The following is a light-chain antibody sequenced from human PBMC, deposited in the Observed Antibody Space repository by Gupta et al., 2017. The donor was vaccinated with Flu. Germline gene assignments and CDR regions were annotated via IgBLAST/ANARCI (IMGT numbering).Light chain of an antibody. J-gene: IGKJ1*01. CDR2: MGF. CDR1: QSLVLHSNGYSC. CDR3: MQALQTPRT. Sequence: SRMSIQSLVLHSNGYSCWDWYVQKPGLIPQLTNNMGFTRASVVPNRFSGSGSGTDFTLKLSRVQPKDVGVYYCMQALQTPRTFGQGTKEEIK. V-gene: IGKV2-28*01.